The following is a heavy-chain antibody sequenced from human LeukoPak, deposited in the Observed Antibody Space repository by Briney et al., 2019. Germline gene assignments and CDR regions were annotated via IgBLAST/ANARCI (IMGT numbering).Heavy chain of an antibody. J-gene: IGHJ3*02. Sequence: GRSLRLSCTASGFTFGDYAMSWVRQAPGKGLEWVGFIRSKAYGGTTEYAASVKGSFTISRDDSKSIAYLQMKSLKTEDTGVYYCTRTYRSSWYDGFDIWGQGTMVTVSS. CDR1: GFTFGDYA. CDR3: TRTYRSSWYDGFDI. CDR2: IRSKAYGGTT. V-gene: IGHV3-49*04. D-gene: IGHD6-13*01.